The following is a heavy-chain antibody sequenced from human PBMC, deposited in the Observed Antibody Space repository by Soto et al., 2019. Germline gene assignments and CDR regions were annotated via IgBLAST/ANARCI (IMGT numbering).Heavy chain of an antibody. CDR2: ITGSTGTT. CDR3: AKDTSCSPYYMVV. D-gene: IGHD2-2*01. Sequence: EVQILESGGGSVQPGGSLRLSCAASGFTFSNFAMSWVRHVSGKGLEWVTEITGSTGTTYYADFVRGRFITSRDNSKNTLHLQISSLRAEDTAVYYCAKDTSCSPYYMVVWGKGTTVTLSS. CDR1: GFTFSNFA. J-gene: IGHJ6*03. V-gene: IGHV3-23*01.